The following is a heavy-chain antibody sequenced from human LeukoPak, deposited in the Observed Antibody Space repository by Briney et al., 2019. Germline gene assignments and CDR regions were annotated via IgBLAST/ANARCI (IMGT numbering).Heavy chain of an antibody. Sequence: GGSLRLSCAASGFTFSSYSMNWVRQAPGKGLEWVSSISSSRSYIYYADSVKGRFTISRDNAKNSLYLQMSSLRAEDTAVYYCAGDYLSSSPLMWGQGTLVTVSS. CDR3: AGDYLSSSPLM. CDR1: GFTFSSYS. CDR2: ISSSRSYI. J-gene: IGHJ4*02. D-gene: IGHD6-6*01. V-gene: IGHV3-21*01.